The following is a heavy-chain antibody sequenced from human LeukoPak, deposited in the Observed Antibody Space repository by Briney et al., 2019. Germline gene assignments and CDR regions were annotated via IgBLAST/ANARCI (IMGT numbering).Heavy chain of an antibody. CDR1: GFTFSSNW. CDR3: AKDRSGSGSYYPDY. V-gene: IGHV3-74*01. D-gene: IGHD3-10*01. J-gene: IGHJ4*02. Sequence: PGGSLRLSCAASGFTFSSNWMHWVRQAPGKGLVWVSGIKGDGSSTSYADSVKGRFTISRDNAKNTLYLQMNSLRAEDTAVYYCAKDRSGSGSYYPDYWGQGTLVTVSS. CDR2: IKGDGSST.